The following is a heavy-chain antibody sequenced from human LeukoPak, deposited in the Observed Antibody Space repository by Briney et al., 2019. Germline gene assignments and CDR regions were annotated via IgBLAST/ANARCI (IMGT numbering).Heavy chain of an antibody. J-gene: IGHJ5*02. CDR2: IWYDGSNK. Sequence: GGSLRLSCDASGFPFSSYGMHWVRQAPGKGLEWVAVIWYDGSNKYYADSVKGRFTISRDNSKNTLYPQMNSLRAEDTAVYYCARERIEAGNWFDPWGQGTLVTVSS. D-gene: IGHD6-13*01. CDR1: GFPFSSYG. V-gene: IGHV3-33*08. CDR3: ARERIEAGNWFDP.